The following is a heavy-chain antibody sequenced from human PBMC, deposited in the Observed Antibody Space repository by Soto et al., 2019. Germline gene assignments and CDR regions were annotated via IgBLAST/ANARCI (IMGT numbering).Heavy chain of an antibody. Sequence: GGSLRLSCAASGFTFSSYSMNWVRQAPGKGLEWVSYISSSSSTIYYADSVKGRFTISRDNAKNSLYLQMNSLRDEDTAVYYCATVYDFWSGYSAGDYGMDVWGQGTTVTVS. J-gene: IGHJ6*02. V-gene: IGHV3-48*02. CDR2: ISSSSSTI. CDR3: ATVYDFWSGYSAGDYGMDV. CDR1: GFTFSSYS. D-gene: IGHD3-3*01.